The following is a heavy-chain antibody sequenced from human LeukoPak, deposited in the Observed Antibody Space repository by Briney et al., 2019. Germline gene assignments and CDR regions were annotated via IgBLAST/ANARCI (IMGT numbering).Heavy chain of an antibody. Sequence: GVSLRLSCAASGFTFSSYGMHCARQAPGRGLEWVTVISCDGTNKYYADSVKGRVTISRDNSKNTLYLQMNSLRTEDTAVYFCARVSAYSGSYYSGFDYWGQGTLVSVSS. CDR3: ARVSAYSGSYYSGFDY. CDR1: GFTFSSYG. J-gene: IGHJ4*02. D-gene: IGHD1-26*01. CDR2: ISCDGTNK. V-gene: IGHV3-30*03.